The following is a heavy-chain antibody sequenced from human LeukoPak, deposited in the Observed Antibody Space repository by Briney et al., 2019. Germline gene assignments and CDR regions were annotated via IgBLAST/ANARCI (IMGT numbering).Heavy chain of an antibody. V-gene: IGHV1-2*02. J-gene: IGHJ4*02. CDR2: INPNSGGT. D-gene: IGHD3-22*01. Sequence: GASVKVSCKASGYTFTGYYMHWVRQAPGQGLEWXXXINPNSGGTNYAQKFQGRVTMTRDTSISTAYMELSRLRSDDTAVYYCARDDSSGYYYSFDYWGQGTLVTVSS. CDR3: ARDDSSGYYYSFDY. CDR1: GYTFTGYY.